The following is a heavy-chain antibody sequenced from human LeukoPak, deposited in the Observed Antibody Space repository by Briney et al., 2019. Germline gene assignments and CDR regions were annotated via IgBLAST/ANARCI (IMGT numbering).Heavy chain of an antibody. CDR1: GYTFTNYG. D-gene: IGHD1-7*01. J-gene: IGHJ5*02. CDR2: IRTSNGDT. V-gene: IGHV1-18*01. Sequence: ASVKVSCKASGYTFTNYGISWVRQAPGQGLEWVGWIRTSNGDTHYEEKFQGRVTMTTDTSTSTVCMEVTSLRSDDTAVYYCATDNWNSFDPWGQGTLVSVSS. CDR3: ATDNWNSFDP.